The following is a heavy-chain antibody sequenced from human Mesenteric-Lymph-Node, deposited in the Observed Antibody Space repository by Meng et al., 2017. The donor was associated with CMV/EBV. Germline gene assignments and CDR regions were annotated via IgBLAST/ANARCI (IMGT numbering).Heavy chain of an antibody. CDR3: ASANYCSATTCYYGMDV. D-gene: IGHD2-2*01. CDR2: VYSSGST. CDR1: GGSVSSGTFY. V-gene: IGHV4-61*01. J-gene: IGHJ6*02. Sequence: SETLSLTCTVSGGSVSSGTFYWSWIRQPPGKGLEWIGFVYSSGSTNYNPSLKSRVTISVDTSRNQFFLSLRSVTAADTALYYCASANYCSATTCYYGMDVWGQGTTVTVSS.